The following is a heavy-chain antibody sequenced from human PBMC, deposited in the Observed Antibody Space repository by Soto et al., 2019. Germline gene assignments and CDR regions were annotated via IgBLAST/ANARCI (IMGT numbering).Heavy chain of an antibody. D-gene: IGHD3-10*01. CDR3: ARDILSGGAYPDS. Sequence: GGSLRLSCAASGFTFSTYTMNWVRQAPGKGLEWISSISSGSSYIYYAGSVKGRFTISRDNAKNSLFLQMNSLRADDTAVYYCARDILSGGAYPDSWGQGTKVT. J-gene: IGHJ5*01. CDR2: ISSGSSYI. V-gene: IGHV3-21*01. CDR1: GFTFSTYT.